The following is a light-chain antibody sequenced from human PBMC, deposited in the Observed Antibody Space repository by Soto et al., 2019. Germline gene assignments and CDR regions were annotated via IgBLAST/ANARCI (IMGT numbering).Light chain of an antibody. CDR3: MLSYRGDYV. CDR1: TGAVTTGHY. J-gene: IGLJ1*01. CDR2: DTS. Sequence: QAVVTQEPSLTVAPGGTGTLTCGSSTGAVTTGHYPYWFQLKPGQVPRPLIYDTSNKFSWTPVRFSGSPLGGKAALTLSGAQPEDEADYSCMLSYRGDYVFGPGTKVTVL. V-gene: IGLV7-46*01.